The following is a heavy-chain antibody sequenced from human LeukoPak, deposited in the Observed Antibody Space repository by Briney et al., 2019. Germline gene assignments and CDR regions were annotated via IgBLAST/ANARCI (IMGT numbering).Heavy chain of an antibody. CDR2: INHSGST. CDR1: GGSFSGYY. V-gene: IGHV4-34*01. CDR3: ARLSSSGRDY. D-gene: IGHD6-19*01. J-gene: IGHJ4*02. Sequence: SETLSLTCAVYGGSFSGYYWSWIRQPPGKGLEWIGEINHSGSTNYNPSLKSRVTISVDTSKNQFSLKLSSVTAADTAVYYCARLSSSGRDYWGQGTLVTVSS.